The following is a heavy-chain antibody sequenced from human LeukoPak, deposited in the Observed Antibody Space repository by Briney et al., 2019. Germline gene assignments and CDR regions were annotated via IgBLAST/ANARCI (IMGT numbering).Heavy chain of an antibody. CDR1: GGSISSGGYY. CDR2: IYYSGST. J-gene: IGHJ4*02. Sequence: PSQTLSLTCTVSGGSISSGGYYWRWIRQHLGKGLEWIGYIYYSGSTYYNPSLKSRVTISVDTSKNQFSLKLSSVTAADTAVYYCARVQYDSSGYYLDYWGQGTLVTVSS. V-gene: IGHV4-31*03. D-gene: IGHD3-22*01. CDR3: ARVQYDSSGYYLDY.